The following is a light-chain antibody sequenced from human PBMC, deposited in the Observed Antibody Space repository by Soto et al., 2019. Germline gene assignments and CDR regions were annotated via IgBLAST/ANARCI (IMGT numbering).Light chain of an antibody. CDR2: GES. V-gene: IGKV3-15*01. J-gene: IGKJ3*01. CDR3: HQYNSWPRGT. Sequence: EIMMTQSPATLSVSPGEGAPLSSPASQRVNFNSAWYQQKPGQPPRLLLYGESPRATAIPAGFRVSGSGTEFTRTISSLQSQDSAVYYCHQYNSWPRGTFGHGTKVEIK. CDR1: QRVNFN.